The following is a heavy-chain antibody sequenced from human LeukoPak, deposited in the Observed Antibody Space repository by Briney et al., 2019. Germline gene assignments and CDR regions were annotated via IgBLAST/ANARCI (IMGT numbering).Heavy chain of an antibody. V-gene: IGHV1-2*02. CDR2: INPNSGGT. CDR1: GYTFTGYY. J-gene: IGHJ6*02. Sequence: ASVKVSCKAPGYTFTGYYMHWVRQAPGQGLEWMGWINPNSGGTNYAQKFQGRVTMTRDTSISTAYMELSRLRSDDTAVYYCARTSGWPPEYYYYGMDVWGQGTTVTVSS. CDR3: ARTSGWPPEYYYYGMDV. D-gene: IGHD1-14*01.